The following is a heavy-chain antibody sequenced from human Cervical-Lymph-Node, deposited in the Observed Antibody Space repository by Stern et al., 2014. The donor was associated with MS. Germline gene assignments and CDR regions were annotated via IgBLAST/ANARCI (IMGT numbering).Heavy chain of an antibody. CDR1: GDSINNDNW. V-gene: IGHV4-4*02. CDR3: ARDQGFQLMNS. Sequence: QVQLQESGPGLVRPSGTLSLTCAVSGDSINNDNWWSWVRQPPGKGLEWIGEVYHTGSANYDPSLKSRVTISVDKSKTQFSLRLTSMTAADTAVYYCARDQGFQLMNSWGQGTLVIVSS. J-gene: IGHJ4*02. CDR2: VYHTGSA. D-gene: IGHD2-2*01.